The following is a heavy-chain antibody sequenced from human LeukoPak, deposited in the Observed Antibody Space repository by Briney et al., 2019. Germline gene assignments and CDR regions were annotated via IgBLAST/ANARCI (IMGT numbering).Heavy chain of an antibody. J-gene: IGHJ4*02. D-gene: IGHD2-21*02. CDR3: ARDREVTAILVTDY. V-gene: IGHV1-69*04. CDR1: GGTFSSYA. Sequence: ASVKVSCKASGGTFSSYAISWVRQAPGQGLEWMGRINPILGIANYAQKFQGRVTITADKSTSTAYMELSSLRSEDTAVYYCARDREVTAILVTDYWGQGTLVTVSS. CDR2: INPILGIA.